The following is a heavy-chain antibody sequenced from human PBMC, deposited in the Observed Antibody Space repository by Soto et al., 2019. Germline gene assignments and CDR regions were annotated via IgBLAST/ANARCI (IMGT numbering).Heavy chain of an antibody. Sequence: EVQLLESGGGLAQPGGSLRLSCAASGFTFSSYSMNWVRQAPGNALVWVSIISGRGGVTSYADSVKGRLPISRDKSRNRLFLKMKSLRDEDTAVYYCAKVTDCGVSRCDDGIDIWGHGTLVTVS. CDR2: ISGRGGVT. CDR1: GFTFSSYS. D-gene: IGHD2-21*01. CDR3: AKVTDCGVSRCDDGIDI. J-gene: IGHJ3*02. V-gene: IGHV3-23*01.